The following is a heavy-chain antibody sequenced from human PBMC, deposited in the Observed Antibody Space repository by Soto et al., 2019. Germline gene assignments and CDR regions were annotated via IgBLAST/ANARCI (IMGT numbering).Heavy chain of an antibody. J-gene: IGHJ6*02. V-gene: IGHV3-23*01. CDR2: ISGSGGST. CDR1: GFTFSSYA. CDR3: AKDGRQYWGMDYYYYGMDV. D-gene: IGHD3-16*01. Sequence: LRLSCAASGFTFSSYAMSWVRQAPGKGLEWVSAISGSGGSTYYADSVKGRFTISRDNSKNTLYLQMNSLRAEDTAVYYCAKDGRQYWGMDYYYYGMDVWGQGTTVTVSS.